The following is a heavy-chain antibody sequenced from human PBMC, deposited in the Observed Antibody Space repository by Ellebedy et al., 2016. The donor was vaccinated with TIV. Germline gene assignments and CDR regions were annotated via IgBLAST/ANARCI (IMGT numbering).Heavy chain of an antibody. J-gene: IGHJ4*02. CDR2: INTSGGST. CDR1: GYTFTKYY. CDR3: TCLQLGIADYFDY. Sequence: ASVKVFCKASGYTFTKYYMHWVRQAPGQGLEWMGMINTSGGSTSYAQKFQGRVTMTRDTSTSTAYMELSSLRSEDTAVYYCTCLQLGIADYFDYWGQGALVTVSS. D-gene: IGHD6-13*01. V-gene: IGHV1-46*01.